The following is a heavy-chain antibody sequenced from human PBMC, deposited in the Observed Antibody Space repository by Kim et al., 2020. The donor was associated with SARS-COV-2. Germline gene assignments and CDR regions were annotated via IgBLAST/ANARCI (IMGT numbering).Heavy chain of an antibody. CDR1: GFTFSSYA. D-gene: IGHD2-2*01. CDR2: ISYDGSNK. Sequence: GGSLRLSCAASGFTFSSYAMHWVRQAPGKGLEWVAVISYDGSNKYYADSVKGRFTISRDNSKNTLYLQMNSLRAEDTAVYYCARLDCSSTSCDDAFDIWG. V-gene: IGHV3-30-3*01. CDR3: ARLDCSSTSCDDAFDI. J-gene: IGHJ3*02.